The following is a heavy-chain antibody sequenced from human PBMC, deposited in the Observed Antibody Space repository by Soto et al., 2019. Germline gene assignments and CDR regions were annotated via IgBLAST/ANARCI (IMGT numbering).Heavy chain of an antibody. Sequence: SETLSLTCTVSGGSISSYYWSWIRQPPGKGLEWIGHIYYSGSTNYSPSLQSRVTISVDTSKNQFSLKLTSVTAADTAVYYCARDRVVVGSTNYYYGVDVWGQGTTVTVSS. V-gene: IGHV4-59*01. CDR3: ARDRVVVGSTNYYYGVDV. CDR2: IYYSGST. J-gene: IGHJ6*02. CDR1: GGSISSYY. D-gene: IGHD2-15*01.